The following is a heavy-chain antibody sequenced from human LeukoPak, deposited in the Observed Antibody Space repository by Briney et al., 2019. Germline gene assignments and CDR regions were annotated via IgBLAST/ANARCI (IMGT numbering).Heavy chain of an antibody. CDR2: IIPIFGTA. J-gene: IGHJ4*02. V-gene: IGHV1-69*13. Sequence: SVKVSCKASGGTFSSYAISWVRQAPGQGLEWMGGIIPIFGTANYAQKFQGRVTITADESTSTAYMELSRLRSDDTAVYYCAKDGARWYWGQGTLVTVSS. CDR1: GGTFSSYA. CDR3: AKDGARWY. D-gene: IGHD3-16*01.